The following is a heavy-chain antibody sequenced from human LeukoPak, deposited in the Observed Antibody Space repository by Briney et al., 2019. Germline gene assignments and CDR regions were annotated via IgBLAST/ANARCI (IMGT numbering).Heavy chain of an antibody. J-gene: IGHJ6*02. Sequence: ASVKVSCKASGYTYTSYAMNWVRQAPGQGLEWMGWINTNTGNPTYAQGFTGRFVFSLDTSVSTAYLQISSLKAEDTAVYYCARGPRGYYYYGMDVWGQGTTVTVSS. D-gene: IGHD3-10*01. CDR2: INTNTGNP. CDR3: ARGPRGYYYYGMDV. V-gene: IGHV7-4-1*02. CDR1: GYTYTSYA.